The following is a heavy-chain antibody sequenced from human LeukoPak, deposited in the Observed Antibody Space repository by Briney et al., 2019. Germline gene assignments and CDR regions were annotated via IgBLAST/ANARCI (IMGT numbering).Heavy chain of an antibody. D-gene: IGHD3-16*01. V-gene: IGHV3-7*01. J-gene: IGHJ4*02. CDR3: ARLGEKADFDY. Sequence: GGSLRLSCAASGFTFSSYWMSWVRQAPGKGLEWVANIKQDGSESYYVDSVKGRFTFSRDNAKNSLYLQIISLRAEDTAVYYCARLGEKADFDYWGQGTLVTASS. CDR2: IKQDGSES. CDR1: GFTFSSYW.